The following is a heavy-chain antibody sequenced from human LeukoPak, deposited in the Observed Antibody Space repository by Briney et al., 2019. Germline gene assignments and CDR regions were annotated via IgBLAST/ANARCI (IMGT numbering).Heavy chain of an antibody. CDR3: ARERPYGGGGYYS. V-gene: IGHV3-48*03. Sequence: PGGSLRLSCAASGFTFSSYEMNWVRQAPGKGLEWVSYISSSGSTIYYADSVKGRFTISRDNAKNSLYLQMNSLRAEDTPVYYCARERPYGGGGYYSWGQGTLVTVSS. D-gene: IGHD3-22*01. J-gene: IGHJ4*02. CDR1: GFTFSSYE. CDR2: ISSSGSTI.